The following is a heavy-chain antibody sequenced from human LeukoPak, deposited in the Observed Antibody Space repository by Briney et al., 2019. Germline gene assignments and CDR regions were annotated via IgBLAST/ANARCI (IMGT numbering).Heavy chain of an antibody. D-gene: IGHD6-13*01. CDR2: IRSSSSYI. Sequence: KPGGSLRLSCAASGFSFSSYIMNWVRQAPGKGLEWVSSIRSSSSYIYYADSLKGRFTISRDNAKNSLYLQMNSLRAEDTAVYYCARDPQGYSSSWFDYWGQGTLVTVSS. J-gene: IGHJ4*02. V-gene: IGHV3-21*01. CDR3: ARDPQGYSSSWFDY. CDR1: GFSFSSYI.